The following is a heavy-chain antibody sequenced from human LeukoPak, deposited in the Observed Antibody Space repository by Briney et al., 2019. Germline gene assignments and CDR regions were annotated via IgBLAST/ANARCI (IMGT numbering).Heavy chain of an antibody. Sequence: ASVKVSCKASGYTFTSYDINWVRQASGQGLEWMGWMSPKSGKTGYAQKFQGRVTITRDTSISTAYMELSSLTSEDTAVYYCARTPPRGLIDYWGQGALVTVSS. CDR1: GYTFTSYD. J-gene: IGHJ4*02. CDR2: MSPKSGKT. CDR3: ARTPPRGLIDY. D-gene: IGHD3-16*01. V-gene: IGHV1-8*02.